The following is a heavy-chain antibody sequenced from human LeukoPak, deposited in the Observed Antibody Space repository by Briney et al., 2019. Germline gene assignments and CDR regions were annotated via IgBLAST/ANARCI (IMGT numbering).Heavy chain of an antibody. CDR3: TRGRGPYGWFDP. J-gene: IGHJ5*02. CDR1: GFTSNSHW. Sequence: VQPGGSLRLSCAASGFTSNSHWMHWARQAPEKGLVWVARINGDGSSINYADSVKGRFTISRDNAKNTLYLQMNSLRAEDTAVYYCTRGRGPYGWFDPWGQGTLVTVSS. D-gene: IGHD3-10*01. V-gene: IGHV3-74*01. CDR2: INGDGSSI.